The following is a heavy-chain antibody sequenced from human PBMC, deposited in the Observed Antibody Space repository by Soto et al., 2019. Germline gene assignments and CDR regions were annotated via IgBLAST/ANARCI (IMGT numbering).Heavy chain of an antibody. J-gene: IGHJ6*02. V-gene: IGHV3-23*01. Sequence: EVQLLESGGGLVQSGGSLRLSCAASGLTFSRHAMSWVRQAPGKGMEWVAAISASGGSTYYADPVRGRFTISRDNSKNTLYLQMNSLRAEDTAAYHCVCGPTIFGEVWSFSYYYGMDVWGQGTTVTVSS. CDR3: VCGPTIFGEVWSFSYYYGMDV. CDR2: ISASGGST. CDR1: GLTFSRHA. D-gene: IGHD3-3*01.